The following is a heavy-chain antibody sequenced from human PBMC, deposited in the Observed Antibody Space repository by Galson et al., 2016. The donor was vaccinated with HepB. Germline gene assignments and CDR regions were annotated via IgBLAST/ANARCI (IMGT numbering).Heavy chain of an antibody. V-gene: IGHV3-33*06. CDR1: GFTFSNYA. J-gene: IGHJ4*02. CDR2: IWYDGSHQ. Sequence: SLRLSCAASGFTFSNYAMHWVRQAPGKGLEWVAVIWYDGSHQYYGDSVKGRFTISRDNSKNTLYLQMNSLRAEDTAVYYCAKEGRQCGDYDFDHWGQGTLVTVSS. CDR3: AKEGRQCGDYDFDH. D-gene: IGHD4-17*01.